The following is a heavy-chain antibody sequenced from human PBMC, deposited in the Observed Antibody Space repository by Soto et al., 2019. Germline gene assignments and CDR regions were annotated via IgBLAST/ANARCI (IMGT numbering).Heavy chain of an antibody. Sequence: PGGSLRLSCAASGFTFSSYSMNWVRQAPGKGLEWVSSISTSSSYIYYADSVKGRFTISRDNAKNSLYLQMNSLRAEDTAVYYCARGAEYSGYDFLLYWGQGTLVTVSS. CDR3: ARGAEYSGYDFLLY. D-gene: IGHD5-12*01. CDR2: ISTSSSYI. V-gene: IGHV3-21*04. CDR1: GFTFSSYS. J-gene: IGHJ4*02.